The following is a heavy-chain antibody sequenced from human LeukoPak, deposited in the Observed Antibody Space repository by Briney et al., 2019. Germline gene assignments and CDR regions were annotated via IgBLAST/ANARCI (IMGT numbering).Heavy chain of an antibody. CDR2: IKQDGSEK. J-gene: IGHJ4*02. D-gene: IGHD2-15*01. V-gene: IGHV3-7*01. Sequence: GGSLRLSCAASGFTFSNYWMSWVRQAPGKGLEWVANIKQDGSEKSYVGSVTGRFTISRDNARNSLYMQMNSLRAEDTAVYYCVRQRRYCSGDSCYQRTFDYWGQGTLVTVSS. CDR3: VRQRRYCSGDSCYQRTFDY. CDR1: GFTFSNYW.